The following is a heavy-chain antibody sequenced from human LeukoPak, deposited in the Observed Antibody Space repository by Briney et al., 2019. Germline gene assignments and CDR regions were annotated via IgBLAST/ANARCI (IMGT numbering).Heavy chain of an antibody. Sequence: SQTLSLTCTVSGGSISSGGYYWSWIRQHPGKGLEWIGYIYYSGSTYYNPSLKSRVTISVDTSKNQFSLKLSSVTAADTAVYYCARGTHSHYYDSRVLGAFDIWGQGTMVTVSS. J-gene: IGHJ3*02. D-gene: IGHD3-22*01. CDR1: GGSISSGGYY. CDR2: IYYSGST. CDR3: ARGTHSHYYDSRVLGAFDI. V-gene: IGHV4-31*03.